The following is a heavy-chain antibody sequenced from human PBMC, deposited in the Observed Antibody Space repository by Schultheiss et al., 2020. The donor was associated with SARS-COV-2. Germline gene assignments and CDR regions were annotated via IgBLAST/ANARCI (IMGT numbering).Heavy chain of an antibody. Sequence: GGSLRLSCAASGFTFSSYWMHWVRQAPGKGLVWVSSISSSSSYIYYADSVKGRFTISRDDSKNTAYLQMNSLKTEDTAVYYCTRHDDYGSGSPHPYYYYYGMDVWGQGTTVTVSS. J-gene: IGHJ6*02. CDR2: ISSSSSYI. D-gene: IGHD3-10*01. CDR1: GFTFSSYW. CDR3: TRHDDYGSGSPHPYYYYYGMDV. V-gene: IGHV3-21*04.